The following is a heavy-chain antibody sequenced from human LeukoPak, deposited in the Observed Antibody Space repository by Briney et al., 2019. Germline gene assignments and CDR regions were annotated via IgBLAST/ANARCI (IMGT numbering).Heavy chain of an antibody. CDR1: NGSISIYY. V-gene: IGHV4-4*07. CDR3: ARHSNYYDSSGYYYNPLRYYYMDV. J-gene: IGHJ6*03. Sequence: SETLSLTCTVSNGSISIYYWSWIRQPAGKGLEWIGRIYTSGTTNYNPSLKSRVTMSVDTSKNHFSLKLSSVTAADTAVYYCARHSNYYDSSGYYYNPLRYYYMDVWGKGTTVTISS. CDR2: IYTSGTT. D-gene: IGHD3-22*01.